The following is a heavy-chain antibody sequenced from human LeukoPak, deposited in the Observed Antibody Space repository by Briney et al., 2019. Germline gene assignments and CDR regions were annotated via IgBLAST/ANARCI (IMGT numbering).Heavy chain of an antibody. CDR1: GFTFSSYW. V-gene: IGHV3-74*01. J-gene: IGHJ5*02. CDR3: AREGYDSSGYYGWFDP. CDR2: INSDGSST. D-gene: IGHD3-22*01. Sequence: GGSLRLSCAASGFTFSSYWMHWVRQAPGKGLVWVSRINSDGSSTSYADSVKGRFTISRDNAKNTLYLQMNSLRAEDTAVYYCAREGYDSSGYYGWFDPWGQGTLVTVSP.